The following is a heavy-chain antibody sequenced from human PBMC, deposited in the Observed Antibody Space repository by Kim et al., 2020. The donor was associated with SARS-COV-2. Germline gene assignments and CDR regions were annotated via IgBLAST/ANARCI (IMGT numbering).Heavy chain of an antibody. Sequence: GGSLRLSCAASGFTFSSYAMSWVRQAPGKGLEWVSAISGSGGSTYYADSVKGRFTISRDNSKNTLYLQMNSLRAEDTAVYYCAKAFPSRVVVVPAAIRSRPPVAYYYYGMDVWGQGTTVTVSS. CDR2: ISGSGGST. CDR3: AKAFPSRVVVVPAAIRSRPPVAYYYYGMDV. CDR1: GFTFSSYA. J-gene: IGHJ6*02. D-gene: IGHD2-2*02. V-gene: IGHV3-23*01.